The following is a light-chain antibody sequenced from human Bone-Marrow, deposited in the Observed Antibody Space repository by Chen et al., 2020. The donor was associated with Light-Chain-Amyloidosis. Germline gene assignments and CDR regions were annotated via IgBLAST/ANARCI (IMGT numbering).Light chain of an antibody. CDR1: QSVSSN. J-gene: IGKJ1*01. CDR2: DAS. Sequence: EIVMTQSPATLSVSPGERATLSCRASQSVSSNLAWYQQQPGQAPRLLIHDASTRATGIPDRFSGSGSRTDFNLSISRVEPEDFAVYYWHQYSSSLPWTFGQGTKVEIK. V-gene: IGKV3-20*01. CDR3: HQYSSSLPWT.